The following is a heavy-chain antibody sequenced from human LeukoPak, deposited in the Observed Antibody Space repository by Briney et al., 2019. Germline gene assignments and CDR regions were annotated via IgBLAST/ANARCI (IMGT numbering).Heavy chain of an antibody. CDR3: ARDRLTGSFDY. Sequence: GGSLRLSCAGSGFTFSDYSINWVRQAPGQGPHWVSGINSGGSTHYADSVKARFSISRDESRNTLILEMKSLRVEDTAVYYCARDRLTGSFDYWGQGVLVTVSS. J-gene: IGHJ4*02. CDR2: INSGGST. V-gene: IGHV3-66*01. CDR1: GFTFSDYS. D-gene: IGHD3-16*01.